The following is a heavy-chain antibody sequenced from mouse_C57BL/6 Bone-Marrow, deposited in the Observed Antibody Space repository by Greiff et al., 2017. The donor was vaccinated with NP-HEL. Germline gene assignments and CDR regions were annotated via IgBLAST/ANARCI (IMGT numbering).Heavy chain of an antibody. CDR2: IDPENGDT. Sequence: VQLKESGAELVRPGASVKLSCTASGFNIKDDYMHWVKQRPEQGLEWIGWIDPENGDTEYASKFQGKATITADTSSNTAYLQLSSLTSEDTAVYYGTFIYYDVSWFAYWGQGTLVTVSA. J-gene: IGHJ3*01. D-gene: IGHD1-1*01. V-gene: IGHV14-4*01. CDR3: TFIYYDVSWFAY. CDR1: GFNIKDDY.